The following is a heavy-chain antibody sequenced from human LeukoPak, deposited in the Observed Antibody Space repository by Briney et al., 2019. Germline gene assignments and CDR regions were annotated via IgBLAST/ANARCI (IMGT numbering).Heavy chain of an antibody. CDR3: ARGADGDYVPYYFDY. CDR1: GGTFNNYA. D-gene: IGHD4-17*01. V-gene: IGHV1-69*01. Sequence: VASVKVSCKTSGGTFNNYAISWVRQAPGQGLEWMGGIIPIFGTANYAQKFQGRVTITADESTSTAYMELSSLRSEDTAVYYCARGADGDYVPYYFDYWGQGTLVTVSS. J-gene: IGHJ4*02. CDR2: IIPIFGTA.